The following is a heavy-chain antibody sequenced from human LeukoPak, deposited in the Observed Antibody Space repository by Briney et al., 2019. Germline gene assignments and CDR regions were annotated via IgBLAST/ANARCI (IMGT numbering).Heavy chain of an antibody. Sequence: GGSLRLSCAASGFTFCSYSMNWVRQAPGKGLEWVSSISSSSSYIYYADSVKGRFTITRDNAKNSLYLQMNSLRAEDTAVYYCARDLGDLGNYYDSSGYYSCYFDYWGQGTLVTVSS. D-gene: IGHD3-22*01. CDR3: ARDLGDLGNYYDSSGYYSCYFDY. CDR2: ISSSSSYI. CDR1: GFTFCSYS. V-gene: IGHV3-21*01. J-gene: IGHJ4*02.